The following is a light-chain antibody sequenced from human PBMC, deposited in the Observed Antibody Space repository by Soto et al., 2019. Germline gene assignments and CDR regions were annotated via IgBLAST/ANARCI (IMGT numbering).Light chain of an antibody. Sequence: EIVLTQSPATLPLSPGERATLSCRASQSVSSYLAWYQQKPGQAPRLLIYDASNRATGIPARFSGSGSGTDFTLTISSLEPEDFAVYYCQQHSNWLTFGGGTKVDIK. J-gene: IGKJ4*01. CDR1: QSVSSY. CDR3: QQHSNWLT. V-gene: IGKV3-11*01. CDR2: DAS.